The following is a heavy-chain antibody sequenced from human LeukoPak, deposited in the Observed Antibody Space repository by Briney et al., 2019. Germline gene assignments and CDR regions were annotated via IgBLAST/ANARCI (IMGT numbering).Heavy chain of an antibody. CDR2: INHSGST. V-gene: IGHV4-34*01. CDR3: ARDKSKDYYYYMDV. J-gene: IGHJ6*03. D-gene: IGHD4-11*01. Sequence: SETLSLTCAVYGGSFSAYYWNWIRQPPGKGLELIGEINHSGSTNYNPSLKSRVTISVDTSKNQFSLKLSSVTAADTAVYYCARDKSKDYYYYMDVWGKGTTVTISS. CDR1: GGSFSAYY.